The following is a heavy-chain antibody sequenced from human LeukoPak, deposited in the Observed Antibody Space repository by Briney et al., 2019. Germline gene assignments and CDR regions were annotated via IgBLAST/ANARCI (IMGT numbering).Heavy chain of an antibody. J-gene: IGHJ6*02. V-gene: IGHV3-49*03. CDR3: SRDSYGYRPDSGFSV. Sequence: GGSLRLSCTASGFTFADYALSWFRQAPGKGLEWVGFTASKIHGGIIEYAAPVKGRFTISRDDYRSIAYLEMNSLKTEDTAVYYCSRDSYGYRPDSGFSVWGQGTTVIVSS. D-gene: IGHD5-24*01. CDR2: TASKIHGGII. CDR1: GFTFADYA.